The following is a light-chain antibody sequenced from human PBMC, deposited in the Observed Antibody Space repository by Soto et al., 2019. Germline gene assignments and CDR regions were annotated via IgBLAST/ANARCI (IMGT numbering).Light chain of an antibody. CDR3: QQYNNWPPIT. CDR1: QSVPSN. Sequence: EGIMTQFPDTLALTAGETIPLAXGASQSVPSNLAWYPQRPGQXTRLLXXDDXTRGSDIPARFSGSGSGTNFTLAISSLKSEDFAFYYCQQYNNWPPITFGQGTRLEIK. J-gene: IGKJ5*01. V-gene: IGKV3D-15*01. CDR2: DDX.